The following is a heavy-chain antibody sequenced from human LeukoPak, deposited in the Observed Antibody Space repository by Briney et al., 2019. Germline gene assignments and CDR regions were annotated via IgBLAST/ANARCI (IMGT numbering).Heavy chain of an antibody. V-gene: IGHV5-51*01. CDR3: AREYSSSWYGYFDL. D-gene: IGHD6-13*01. J-gene: IGHJ2*01. CDR2: IYPGDSDT. Sequence: GESLQISCKGSGYSFTSYWIGWVRQMPGKGLEWMGIIYPGDSDTRFSPSFQGHVTISVDKSISTAYLQWSSLKASDTAIYYCAREYSSSWYGYFDLWGRGTLVTVSS. CDR1: GYSFTSYW.